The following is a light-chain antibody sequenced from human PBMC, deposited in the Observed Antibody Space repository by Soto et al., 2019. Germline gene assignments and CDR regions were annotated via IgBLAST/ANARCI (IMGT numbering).Light chain of an antibody. V-gene: IGLV2-11*01. Sequence: QSALTQPRSVSGSPGQSVTISCTGTSSDVGGYNYVSWYQQYPGKAPKVMIYDVKTRPSGVPDRFSGSKSGYTASLTISGLQAEDEADYYCCSYAGSYTFVFGTGTKVTVL. J-gene: IGLJ1*01. CDR2: DVK. CDR3: CSYAGSYTFV. CDR1: SSDVGGYNY.